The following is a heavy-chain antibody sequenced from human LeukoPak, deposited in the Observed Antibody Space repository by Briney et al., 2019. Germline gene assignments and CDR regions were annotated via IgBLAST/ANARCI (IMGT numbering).Heavy chain of an antibody. CDR2: IYYSGST. V-gene: IGHV4-59*01. J-gene: IGHJ5*02. Sequence: SETLSLTCTVSGGSISSYYWSWIRQPPGKGLEWIGYIYYSGSTSYNPSLKSRVTMSVDTSKKQISLKVRSVTAADAAVYYCARTTEDCSSTSCYQYWFDPWGQGTLVTVSS. CDR3: ARTTEDCSSTSCYQYWFDP. D-gene: IGHD2-2*01. CDR1: GGSISSYY.